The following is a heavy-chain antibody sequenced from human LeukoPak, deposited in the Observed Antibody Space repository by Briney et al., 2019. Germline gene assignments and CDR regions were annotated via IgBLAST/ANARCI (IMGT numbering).Heavy chain of an antibody. Sequence: GESLKISCKGSGYSFTNYWIGWVRQMPGKGLEWMGIIYPDDSDTRYSPSFQGQVTISADRSISTAYLQWSSLKASDTAMYYCARLMGEGYCSGGSCYNYYGMDVWGQGTTITVSS. CDR3: ARLMGEGYCSGGSCYNYYGMDV. CDR1: GYSFTNYW. D-gene: IGHD2-15*01. J-gene: IGHJ6*02. V-gene: IGHV5-51*01. CDR2: IYPDDSDT.